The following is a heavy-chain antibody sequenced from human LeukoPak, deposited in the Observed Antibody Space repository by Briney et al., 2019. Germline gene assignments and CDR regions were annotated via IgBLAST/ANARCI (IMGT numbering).Heavy chain of an antibody. CDR2: ISTSGSAV. J-gene: IGHJ4*02. Sequence: GGSLRLSCAASGFTFSDYYMAWIRQAPGKGLEWISYISTSGSAVYYADSVKGRFTMSRDNAKNSLYLQMNSLRAEDTAVYYCATLGSPNFDYWGQGTLVTVSS. CDR1: GFTFSDYY. D-gene: IGHD1-26*01. V-gene: IGHV3-11*04. CDR3: ATLGSPNFDY.